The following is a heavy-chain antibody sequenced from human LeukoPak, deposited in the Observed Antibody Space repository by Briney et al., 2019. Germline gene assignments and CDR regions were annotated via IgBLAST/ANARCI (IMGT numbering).Heavy chain of an antibody. J-gene: IGHJ4*02. CDR1: GYTFTDYY. V-gene: IGHV1-69-2*01. CDR3: ATLEQQLVFTFDY. CDR2: VDPEDGET. Sequence: ASVKVSCKVSGYTFTDYYMHWMQQAPGKGLEWMGLVDPEDGETIYAEKFQGRVTITADTSTDTAYMELSSLRSEDTAVYYCATLEQQLVFTFDYWGQGTLVTVSS. D-gene: IGHD6-13*01.